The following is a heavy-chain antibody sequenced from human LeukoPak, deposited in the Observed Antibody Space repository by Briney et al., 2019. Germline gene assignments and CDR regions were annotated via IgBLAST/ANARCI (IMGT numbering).Heavy chain of an antibody. J-gene: IGHJ4*02. CDR1: GGTFSSYA. D-gene: IGHD3-22*01. CDR2: IIPIFGTA. V-gene: IGHV1-69*05. CDR3: ARGSGYYDSSGYYYHYFDY. Sequence: SVKVSCKASGGTFSSYAISWVRQAPGQGLEWMGGIIPIFGTANYAQKFQGRVTITTDEPTSTAYMELSSLRSEDTAVYYCARGSGYYDSSGYYYHYFDYWGQGTLVTVSS.